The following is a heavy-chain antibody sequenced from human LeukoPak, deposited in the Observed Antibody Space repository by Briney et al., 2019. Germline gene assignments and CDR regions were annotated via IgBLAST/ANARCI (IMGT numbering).Heavy chain of an antibody. Sequence: SVKVSCKASGGIFSSYAISWVRQAPGQGLEWMGRIIPIHGTANYAQKFQGRVTITADKSTSTAYMELSSLRSEDTAVYYCARAPDGGAFDIWGQGTMVTVSS. D-gene: IGHD3-16*01. CDR2: IIPIHGTA. J-gene: IGHJ3*02. CDR1: GGIFSSYA. CDR3: ARAPDGGAFDI. V-gene: IGHV1-69*04.